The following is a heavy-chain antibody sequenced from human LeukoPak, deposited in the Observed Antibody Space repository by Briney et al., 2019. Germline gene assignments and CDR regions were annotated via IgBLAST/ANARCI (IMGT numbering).Heavy chain of an antibody. J-gene: IGHJ4*02. Sequence: SETLSLTCTVSGGSISSYYWSWIRQPPGKGLEWIGYIYHSGSTNYNPSLKSRVTISVDTSKNQFSLKLSSVTAADTAVYYCARGHDSGDPPPLDYWGQGTLVTVSS. D-gene: IGHD4-17*01. CDR1: GGSISSYY. V-gene: IGHV4-59*01. CDR3: ARGHDSGDPPPLDY. CDR2: IYHSGST.